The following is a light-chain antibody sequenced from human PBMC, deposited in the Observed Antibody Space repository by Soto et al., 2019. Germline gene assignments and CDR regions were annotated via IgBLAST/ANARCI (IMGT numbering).Light chain of an antibody. J-gene: IGKJ4*01. CDR1: QSVSSF. Sequence: ESVLTQSPATLSLSPGERATLSCRASQSVSSFLAWYQQKPGQAPRLLLYDTSNRAPGIPARFSGSGSETDFTLTISSLEPEDFAVYYCQQRSNWPPRWSFGRGTKVEIK. CDR2: DTS. V-gene: IGKV3-11*01. CDR3: QQRSNWPPRWS.